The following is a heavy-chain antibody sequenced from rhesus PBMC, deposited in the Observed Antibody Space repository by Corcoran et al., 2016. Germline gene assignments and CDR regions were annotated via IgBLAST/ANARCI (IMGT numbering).Heavy chain of an antibody. J-gene: IGHJ3*01. CDR3: ARVEYCTGSGCYGAFDF. CDR2: ISGSGGST. Sequence: QLQLQESGPGLVKPSETLSLTCAVSGYSISSNYWSWIRQPPGKGLEWIGRISGSGGSTDYNPSLKSRVTISTDTSKNQFSLKLSAVTAADTAVYYCARVEYCTGSGCYGAFDFWGQGLRVTVSS. D-gene: IGHD2-21*01. V-gene: IGHV4-173*01. CDR1: GYSISSNY.